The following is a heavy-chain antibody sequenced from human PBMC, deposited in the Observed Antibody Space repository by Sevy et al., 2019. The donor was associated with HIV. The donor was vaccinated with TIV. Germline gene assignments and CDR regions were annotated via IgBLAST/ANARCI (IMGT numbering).Heavy chain of an antibody. CDR3: ATTKDYYDNSGYPFDY. CDR2: FDPEDDKT. D-gene: IGHD3-22*01. V-gene: IGHV1-24*01. CDR1: GYTLTQLS. Sequence: ASVKVSCKVFGYTLTQLSMHWVRQAPGKGLEWMGTFDPEDDKTIYAQKFQGRVTMTEDKSTDTAYMELSSLRSEDTAMFYCATTKDYYDNSGYPFDYWGQGTLVTVSS. J-gene: IGHJ4*02.